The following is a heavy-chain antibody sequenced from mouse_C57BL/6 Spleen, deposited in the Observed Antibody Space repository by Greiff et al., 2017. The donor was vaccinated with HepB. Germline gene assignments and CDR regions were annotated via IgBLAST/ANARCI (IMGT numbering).Heavy chain of an antibody. CDR3: AREHCYGVAY. Sequence: EVQLQQSGPELVKPGASVKISCKASGYTFTDYYMNWVKQSHGKSLEWIGDINPNNGGTSYDQKFKGKATLTVDKSSRTAYMELRSLTSEDSAVDCCAREHCYGVAYWGQGTRVTVAA. V-gene: IGHV1-26*01. J-gene: IGHJ3*01. CDR1: GYTFTDYY. CDR2: INPNNGGT. D-gene: IGHD1-1*01.